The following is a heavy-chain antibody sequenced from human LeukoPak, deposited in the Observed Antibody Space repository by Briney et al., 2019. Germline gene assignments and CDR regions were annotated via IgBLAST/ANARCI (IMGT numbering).Heavy chain of an antibody. J-gene: IGHJ4*02. D-gene: IGHD3-22*01. V-gene: IGHV3-9*01. CDR3: AKGPTYYYDSGWGYFDY. CDR2: ISWNSGSI. CDR1: GFTFDDYA. Sequence: PGGSLRLSCAASGFTFDDYAMHWVRQAPGKGLEWVSGISWNSGSIGYADSVKGRFTISRDNAKNSLYLQMNSLRAEDTALYYCAKGPTYYYDSGWGYFDYWGQGTLVTVSS.